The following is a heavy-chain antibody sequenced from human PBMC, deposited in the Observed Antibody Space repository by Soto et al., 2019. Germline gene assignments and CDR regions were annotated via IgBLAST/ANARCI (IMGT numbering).Heavy chain of an antibody. J-gene: IGHJ5*02. D-gene: IGHD4-4*01. CDR1: GFRFSHAW. V-gene: IGHV3-15*01. CDR2: IKSKADGETK. Sequence: GSLRLSRAAPGFRFSHAWMSWVRQAPGKGLEWVGRIKSKADGETKDYGAPVRGRFTISRDDSQDILYLHMKSLRIEDTAVYYCCVIKRRDQYSTSGYWFDPWGPGTLVTVSS. CDR3: CVIKRRDQYSTSGYWFDP.